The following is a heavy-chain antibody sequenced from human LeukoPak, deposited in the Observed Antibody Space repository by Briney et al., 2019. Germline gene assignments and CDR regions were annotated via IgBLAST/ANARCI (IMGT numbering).Heavy chain of an antibody. CDR2: IWYDGSNK. CDR3: ARLGWELGNWDY. J-gene: IGHJ4*02. Sequence: GGSLRLSCAASGFTFSSYGMHWVRQAPGKGLEWVAVIWYDGSNKYYADSVKGRFTISTDNSKNTLYLQMNSLRAEDTAVYYCARLGWELGNWDYWGQGTLVTVSS. D-gene: IGHD1-26*01. CDR1: GFTFSSYG. V-gene: IGHV3-33*01.